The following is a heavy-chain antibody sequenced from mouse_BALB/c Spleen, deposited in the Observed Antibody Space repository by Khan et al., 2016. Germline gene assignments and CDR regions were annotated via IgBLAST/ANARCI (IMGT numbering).Heavy chain of an antibody. V-gene: IGHV2-9*02. CDR3: ARDRYDGTSYFVY. Sequence: QVQLKESGPGLVAPSQSLSITCTVSGFSLTTYGVHWVRQPPGKGLEWLGVIWAGGSTNYNSALMSSLSISKDNSKSQVSLKMNSLQTDDTATYYCARDRYDGTSYFVYWGQGTTLTVSS. CDR2: IWAGGST. J-gene: IGHJ2*01. D-gene: IGHD1-1*01. CDR1: GFSLTTYG.